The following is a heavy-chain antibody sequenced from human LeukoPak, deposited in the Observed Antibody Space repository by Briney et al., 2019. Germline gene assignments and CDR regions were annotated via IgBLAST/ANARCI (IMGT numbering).Heavy chain of an antibody. CDR1: GRSISTYY. Sequence: SETLPHTCCLSGRSISTYYWTWIRQPPGKGLEWVGYIYHSGSTSYNPSLESRVTISVHTSKNQFSLKLSSVTAADTAVYYCARGGGYASPIGYWGQGALVTVSS. V-gene: IGHV4-59*01. CDR3: ARGGGYASPIGY. J-gene: IGHJ4*02. CDR2: IYHSGST. D-gene: IGHD5-12*01.